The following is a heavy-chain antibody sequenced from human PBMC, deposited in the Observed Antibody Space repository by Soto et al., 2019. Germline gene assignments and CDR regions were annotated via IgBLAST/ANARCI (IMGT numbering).Heavy chain of an antibody. Sequence: QVQLVESGGGVVQPGRSLRLSCAASEFTFSNYGMHWVRQAPGKGLEWVAVILNDGSTRYHADSVKDRFTMSRDNSKNPLYLQMTSLRAEDTAVYYCARDDEYSGNGMDVWGQGTTVTVS. CDR1: EFTFSNYG. CDR3: ARDDEYSGNGMDV. V-gene: IGHV3-33*01. CDR2: ILNDGSTR. D-gene: IGHD3-10*01. J-gene: IGHJ6*02.